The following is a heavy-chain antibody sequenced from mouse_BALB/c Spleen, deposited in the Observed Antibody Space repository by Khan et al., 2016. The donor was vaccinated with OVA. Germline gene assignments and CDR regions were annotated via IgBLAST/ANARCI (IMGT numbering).Heavy chain of an antibody. Sequence: QIQLVQSGPELKKPGETVKISCKASGYTFTDYSMHWVKQAPGKGLKWMGWINTETGEPTYADDFKGRFAFSLVTSASTAYLQINNLKNEDTATYCCARNFLYYYGSSPFAYWGQGTLVTVSA. CDR2: INTETGEP. V-gene: IGHV9-2-1*01. D-gene: IGHD1-1*01. CDR1: GYTFTDYS. J-gene: IGHJ3*01. CDR3: ARNFLYYYGSSPFAY.